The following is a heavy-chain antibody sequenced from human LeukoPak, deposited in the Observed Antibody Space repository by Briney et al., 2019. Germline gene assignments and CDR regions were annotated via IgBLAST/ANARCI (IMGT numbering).Heavy chain of an antibody. D-gene: IGHD2-2*01. J-gene: IGHJ3*02. CDR3: ARHSEGPVNDAFDI. CDR2: ISSSGYSSGSNI. V-gene: IGHV3-48*03. CDR1: GFTFSSFE. Sequence: GGSLRLSCAASGFTFSSFEMNWVRQGPGKGLEWISYISSSGYSSGSNIYYADSVKGRFTISRDNAKNSLYLQMNSLRAEDTAVYYCARHSEGPVNDAFDIWGQGTKVTVSS.